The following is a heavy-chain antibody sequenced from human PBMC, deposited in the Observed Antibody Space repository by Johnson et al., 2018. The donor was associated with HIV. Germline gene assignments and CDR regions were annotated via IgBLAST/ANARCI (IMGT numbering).Heavy chain of an antibody. CDR2: ISGSGGST. CDR1: GFTFSSYA. CDR3: ARGERFGGTQEAFDI. Sequence: MLLVESGGGLVQPGGSLRLSCAASGFTFSSYAMSWVRQAPGKGLEWVSAISGSGGSTYYADSVKGRFTISRDNSKNTLYLQMNSLRAGDTAVYYCARGERFGGTQEAFDIWGQGTMVTVSS. D-gene: IGHD1-26*01. V-gene: IGHV3-23*04. J-gene: IGHJ3*02.